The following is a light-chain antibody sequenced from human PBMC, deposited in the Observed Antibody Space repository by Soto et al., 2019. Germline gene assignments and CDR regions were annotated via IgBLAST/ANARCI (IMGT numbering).Light chain of an antibody. J-gene: IGKJ2*01. Sequence: EVVLTQSPGTLSSSPGERATLSCRASQSLSSSFLAWYQQAPGQAPRLLIYGASSRATGIPDRFSGSGSGTDFTLTISRLEPEDFAIYYCQQSHNYMDTFGQGTK. CDR3: QQSHNYMDT. CDR1: QSLSSSF. CDR2: GAS. V-gene: IGKV3-20*01.